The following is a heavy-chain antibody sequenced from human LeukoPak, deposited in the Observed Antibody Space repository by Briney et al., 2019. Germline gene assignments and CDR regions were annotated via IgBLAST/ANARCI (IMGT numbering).Heavy chain of an antibody. CDR3: ARDGGGGSDY. V-gene: IGHV4-59*01. J-gene: IGHJ4*02. Sequence: PSETLSLTCTVSGGSISSYYWSWIRQPPGKGLEWIGYIYYSGSTNYNPSLKSRVTISVDTSKNQFSLKLSSVTAADTAVYYCARDGGGGSDYWGQGTLVTVSS. CDR1: GGSISSYY. D-gene: IGHD3-16*01. CDR2: IYYSGST.